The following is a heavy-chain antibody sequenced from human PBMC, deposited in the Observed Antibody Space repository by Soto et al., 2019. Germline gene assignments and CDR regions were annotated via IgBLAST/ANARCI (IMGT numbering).Heavy chain of an antibody. V-gene: IGHV3-33*01. D-gene: IGHD6-13*01. CDR1: GFIFSAYG. Sequence: GGSLRLSCAASGFIFSAYGMHWVRQAPGKGLEWVAVIWYDGGKKFYADSVKGRFAISRDNSKNTLYLQMNSLGVEDTVVYYCTRDRDGAAGLLIVYWGQGTLVTVSS. CDR3: TRDRDGAAGLLIVY. CDR2: IWYDGGKK. J-gene: IGHJ4*02.